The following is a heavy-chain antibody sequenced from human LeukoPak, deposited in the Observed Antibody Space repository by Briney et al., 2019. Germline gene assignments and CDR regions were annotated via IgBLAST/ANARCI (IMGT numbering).Heavy chain of an antibody. J-gene: IGHJ4*02. D-gene: IGHD1-26*01. Sequence: SETLSLTCTVSGGSISSYYWSWIRQPAGKGLEWIGRIYTSGSTNYNPSLKSRVTMSVDTSKNQFSLKLSSVTAADTAVYYCARGGGSSGSYSAIYYFDYWGQGTLVTVSS. CDR1: GGSISSYY. V-gene: IGHV4-4*07. CDR3: ARGGGSSGSYSAIYYFDY. CDR2: IYTSGST.